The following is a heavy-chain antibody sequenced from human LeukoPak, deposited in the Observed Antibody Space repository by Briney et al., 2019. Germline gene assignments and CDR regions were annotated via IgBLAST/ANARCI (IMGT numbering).Heavy chain of an antibody. CDR1: GYTFSSYD. J-gene: IGHJ3*02. Sequence: ASVKVSCKASGYTFSSYDINWVRQAPGQGLEWMGGITPIFHTTNYAQKFQGRVTMTTDTSTSTAYMELRSLRSDDTAVYYCARDLYYYGSGEAFDIWGQGTMVTVSS. D-gene: IGHD3-10*01. V-gene: IGHV1-69*05. CDR3: ARDLYYYGSGEAFDI. CDR2: ITPIFHTT.